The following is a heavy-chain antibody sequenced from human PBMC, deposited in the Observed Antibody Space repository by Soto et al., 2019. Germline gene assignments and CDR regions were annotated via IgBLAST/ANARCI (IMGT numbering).Heavy chain of an antibody. CDR2: INAGNGNT. J-gene: IGHJ5*02. V-gene: IGHV1-3*01. CDR1: GYTFTSYA. D-gene: IGHD2-15*01. CDR3: GRVAGYCSGGSCYRPGDWFDP. Sequence: ASVKVSCKASGYTFTSYAMHWVRQAPGQRFEWMGWINAGNGNTKYSQKFQGRVTITRDTSASTAYMELSSLRSEDTAVYYCGRVAGYCSGGSCYRPGDWFDPWGQGTLVTVS.